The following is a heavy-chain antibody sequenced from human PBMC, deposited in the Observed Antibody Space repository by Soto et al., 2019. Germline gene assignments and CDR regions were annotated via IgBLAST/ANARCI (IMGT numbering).Heavy chain of an antibody. CDR1: GYTFTGYY. CDR3: AKVKESRTITGVLDY. CDR2: INPNSGGT. J-gene: IGHJ4*02. Sequence: ASVKVSCKASGYTFTGYYMHWVRQAPGQGLEWMGWINPNSGGTNYAQKFQGRVTMTRDTSISTAYMELSRLRSDDTAVYYCAKVKESRTITGVLDYWGQGTLVTVSS. D-gene: IGHD7-27*01. V-gene: IGHV1-2*02.